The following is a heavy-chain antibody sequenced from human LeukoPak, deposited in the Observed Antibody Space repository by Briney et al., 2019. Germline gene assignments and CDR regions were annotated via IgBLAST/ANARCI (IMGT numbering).Heavy chain of an antibody. CDR1: GGSFSGYY. V-gene: IGHV4-34*01. Sequence: SETLSLTCAVYGGSFSGYYWSWIRQPPGKGLEWIGEINHSGSTNYNPSLKSRVTISVDTSKNQFSLKLSSVTAADTAVYYCARSTYYYDSSGYYHDAFDIWGQGTMVTVSS. J-gene: IGHJ3*02. CDR2: INHSGST. D-gene: IGHD3-22*01. CDR3: ARSTYYYDSSGYYHDAFDI.